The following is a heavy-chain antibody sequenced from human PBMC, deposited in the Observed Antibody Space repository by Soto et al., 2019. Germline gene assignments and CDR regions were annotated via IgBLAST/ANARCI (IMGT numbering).Heavy chain of an antibody. CDR1: GFTFSSYA. Sequence: PGGSLRLSCAASGFTFSSYAMTWVRQAPGKGLEWVSTISSSGGSTYYADSVKGRFTISRDKSKNTLYLQMNSLRADDTAVYYSANLVGDWVVIMFDFWGQGTLVTVSS. CDR3: ANLVGDWVVIMFDF. D-gene: IGHD3-22*01. J-gene: IGHJ4*02. CDR2: ISSSGGST. V-gene: IGHV3-23*01.